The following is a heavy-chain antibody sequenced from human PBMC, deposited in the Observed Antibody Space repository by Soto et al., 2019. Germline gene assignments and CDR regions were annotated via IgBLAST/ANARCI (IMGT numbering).Heavy chain of an antibody. CDR3: GKNSENFGDSKCDC. Sequence: SETLSLTCTVSGGSISSYYWSWIRQPPGKGLEWIGYIYYSGSTNYNPSLKSRVTISVDTSKNQFSLKLSSVTAADTAVYYCGKNSENFGDSKCDCWGQGTLVTVSS. CDR1: GGSISSYY. CDR2: IYYSGST. V-gene: IGHV4-59*08. D-gene: IGHD4-17*01. J-gene: IGHJ4*02.